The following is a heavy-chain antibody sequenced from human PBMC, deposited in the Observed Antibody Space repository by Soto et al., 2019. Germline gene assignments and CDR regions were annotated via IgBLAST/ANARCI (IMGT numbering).Heavy chain of an antibody. CDR2: IYYSGST. CDR3: AREGGINMVLDY. CDR1: GGSISSGGYY. J-gene: IGHJ4*02. D-gene: IGHD3-10*01. V-gene: IGHV4-31*03. Sequence: PSETLSLTCTVSGGSISSGGYYWSWIRQHPGKGLEWIGYIYYSGSTYYNPSLKSRVTISVDTSKNQFSLKLSSVTAADTAVYYCAREGGINMVLDYWGQGTLVTVS.